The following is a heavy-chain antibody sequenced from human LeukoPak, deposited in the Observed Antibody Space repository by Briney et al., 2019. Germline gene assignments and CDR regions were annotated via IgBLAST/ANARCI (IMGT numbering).Heavy chain of an antibody. Sequence: PGGSLRLSCAASGFTFSSYAMSWVRQAPGKGLEWVSGISGSVGSTYYADSVKGRFTISRDNSKNTLYLQMNSLRAEDTAVYYCANVWRGSGSYYKEDYWGQGTLVTVSS. J-gene: IGHJ4*02. CDR3: ANVWRGSGSYYKEDY. CDR1: GFTFSSYA. V-gene: IGHV3-23*01. CDR2: ISGSVGST. D-gene: IGHD3-10*01.